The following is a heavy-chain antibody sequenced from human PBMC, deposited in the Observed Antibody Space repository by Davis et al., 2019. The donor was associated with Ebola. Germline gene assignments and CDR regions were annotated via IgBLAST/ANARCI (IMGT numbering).Heavy chain of an antibody. D-gene: IGHD3-10*01. Sequence: MPSETLSLTCTVSGGSISSYYWSWIRQPPGKGLEWIAYMFYNGGVNYNPSLKSRVTISIATSKNQFSLKLSSVTTADTAVYYCARVWNDYGSGSYYDYWGQGILVTVSS. CDR2: MFYNGGV. CDR3: ARVWNDYGSGSYYDY. V-gene: IGHV4-59*01. J-gene: IGHJ4*02. CDR1: GGSISSYY.